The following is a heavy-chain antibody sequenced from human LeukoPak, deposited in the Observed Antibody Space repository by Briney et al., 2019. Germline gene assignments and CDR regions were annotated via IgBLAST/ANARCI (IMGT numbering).Heavy chain of an antibody. CDR3: ARGAPITIFTSPGAFDI. D-gene: IGHD3-3*01. J-gene: IGHJ3*02. V-gene: IGHV3-21*04. CDR1: GFTFSSYS. CDR2: ISSSSSYI. Sequence: GGSLRLSCAASGFTFSSYSMNWVRQAPGKGLEWVSSISSSSSYIYYADSVKGRFTISRDNAKNSLYLQMNSLRAEDTAVYYCARGAPITIFTSPGAFDIWGQGTMVTVSS.